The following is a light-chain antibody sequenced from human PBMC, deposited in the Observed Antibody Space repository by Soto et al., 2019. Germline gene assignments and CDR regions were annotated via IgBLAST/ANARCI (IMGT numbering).Light chain of an antibody. CDR1: QNIRNW. CDR2: DAS. Sequence: DIQMTQSPSSPSASVGDRVTITCRASQNIRNWLAWYQQKPGKAPNPLIYDASSLQSVVPARFSGSGSGTEFTLTISSLQPDDFATYYCKQYNTYSKFGQGTRLEIK. CDR3: KQYNTYSK. V-gene: IGKV1-5*01. J-gene: IGKJ5*01.